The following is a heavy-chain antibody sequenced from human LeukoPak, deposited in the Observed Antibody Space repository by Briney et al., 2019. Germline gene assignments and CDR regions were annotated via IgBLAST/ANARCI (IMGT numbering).Heavy chain of an antibody. Sequence: GGSLRLSCAASGFTFSSYAMSWVRQAPGKGLEWVSAISGSGGSTYYADSVKGRFTISRDNSKNTLYLQMNSLRAEDTAVYYCANDPDSWFYTYFDYWGQGTLVTVSS. CDR3: ANDPDSWFYTYFDY. CDR2: ISGSGGST. CDR1: GFTFSSYA. V-gene: IGHV3-23*01. J-gene: IGHJ4*02. D-gene: IGHD3-10*01.